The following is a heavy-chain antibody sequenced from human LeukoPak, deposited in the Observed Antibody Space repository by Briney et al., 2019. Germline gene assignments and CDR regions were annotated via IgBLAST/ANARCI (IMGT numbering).Heavy chain of an antibody. CDR1: GFTFGSYA. D-gene: IGHD2-2*01. CDR3: ARSIVAVVVPAAILPHDY. Sequence: GGSLRLSCAASGFTFGSYAMNWVRQAPGKGLEWVAVISYDGSNKHYADSVKGRFTVSRDNTKNTLYLQMNSLRAEDTAVYYCARSIVAVVVPAAILPHDYWGQGTLVTVSS. J-gene: IGHJ4*02. CDR2: ISYDGSNK. V-gene: IGHV3-30-3*01.